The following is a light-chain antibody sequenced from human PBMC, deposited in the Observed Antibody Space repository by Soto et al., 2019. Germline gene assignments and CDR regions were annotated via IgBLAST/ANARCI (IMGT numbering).Light chain of an antibody. CDR2: DAS. CDR3: QHYSPSPVT. V-gene: IGKV3-20*01. J-gene: IGKJ5*01. Sequence: EIVMTQSPVTRSASPGESSTLSCRASQSVDNNVAWYQQKTGQPPRLLIFDASSRSTDIPDRFSGRGSGTDFSLTITRLAPEDFALYYCQHYSPSPVTFGQGTRLEIK. CDR1: QSVDNN.